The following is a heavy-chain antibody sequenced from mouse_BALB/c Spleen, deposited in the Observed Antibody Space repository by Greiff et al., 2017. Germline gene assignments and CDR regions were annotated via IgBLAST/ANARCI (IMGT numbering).Heavy chain of an antibody. CDR2: IYPSDSYT. Sequence: QVQLQQPGAELVRPGASVKLSCKASGYTFTSYWINWVKQRPGQGLEWIGNIYPSDSYTNYNQKFKDKATFTVDKSSSTAYMQLSSPTSEDSAVYYGTRNYGSSYGYAMDYWGQGTSVTVSS. V-gene: IGHV1-69*02. D-gene: IGHD1-1*01. J-gene: IGHJ4*01. CDR3: TRNYGSSYGYAMDY. CDR1: GYTFTSYW.